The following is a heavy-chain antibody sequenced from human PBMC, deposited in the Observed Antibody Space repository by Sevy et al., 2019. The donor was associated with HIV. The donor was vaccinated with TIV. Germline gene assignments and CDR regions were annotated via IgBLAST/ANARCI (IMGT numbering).Heavy chain of an antibody. CDR3: VRCQPDNYYHDGAVYYGLLFDF. CDR1: GFTFGDYW. Sequence: GGSLRLSCAASGFTFGDYWLTWVRQAPGKGLEWVASIKQGGSETYYADSVKGRLSISRDNARNSLYLQMHNLRAEDTAVYYCVRCQPDNYYHDGAVYYGLLFDFWGQGTLVTVSS. J-gene: IGHJ4*02. CDR2: IKQGGSET. V-gene: IGHV3-7*01. D-gene: IGHD3-22*01.